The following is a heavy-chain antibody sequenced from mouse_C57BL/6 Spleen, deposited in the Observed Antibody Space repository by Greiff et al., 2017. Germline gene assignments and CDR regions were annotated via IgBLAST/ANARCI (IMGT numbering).Heavy chain of an antibody. D-gene: IGHD1-1*01. V-gene: IGHV1-69*01. CDR3: AREITTYAMDY. Sequence: QVQLQQPGAELVMPGASVKLSCKASGYTFTSYWMHWVKQRPGQGLEWIGEIDPSDSYTNYNQKFKGKSTLTVDKSSSTAYMQLRSLTSEDSAVYYCAREITTYAMDYWGQGTSVTVSS. J-gene: IGHJ4*01. CDR2: IDPSDSYT. CDR1: GYTFTSYW.